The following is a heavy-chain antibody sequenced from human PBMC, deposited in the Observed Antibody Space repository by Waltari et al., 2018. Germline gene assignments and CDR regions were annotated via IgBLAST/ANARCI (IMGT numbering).Heavy chain of an antibody. CDR3: ARHDGSAYPYYFDY. Sequence: QLQLQESGQGLVKPSETLSLTCTVSGGSISSSSSYCGWLRQPPGKGLEWIGSIYYSGSTYYNPSLKSRVTISVDTSKNQFSLKLSSVTAADTAVYYCARHDGSAYPYYFDYWGQGTLVTVSS. V-gene: IGHV4-39*01. D-gene: IGHD3-10*01. J-gene: IGHJ4*02. CDR1: GGSISSSSSY. CDR2: IYYSGST.